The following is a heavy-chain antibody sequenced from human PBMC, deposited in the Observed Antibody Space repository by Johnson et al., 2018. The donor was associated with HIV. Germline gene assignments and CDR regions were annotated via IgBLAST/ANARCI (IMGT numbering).Heavy chain of an antibody. V-gene: IGHV3-64*01. CDR1: GFILSSYA. Sequence: EMQLVESGGGLVQPGGSLRLSCAVSGFILSSYAMHWVRQAPWKGLEYISTISSNGGSTYNATSVKGRLTISRDNSKNRLYLQMGSLRAEDMAVYYCAIGGLEMATITDAFDIWGQGTMVTVSS. J-gene: IGHJ3*02. CDR3: AIGGLEMATITDAFDI. D-gene: IGHD5-24*01. CDR2: ISSNGGST.